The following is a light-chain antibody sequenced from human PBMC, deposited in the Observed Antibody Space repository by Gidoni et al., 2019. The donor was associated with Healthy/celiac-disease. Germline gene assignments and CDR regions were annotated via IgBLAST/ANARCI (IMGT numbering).Light chain of an antibody. Sequence: DIQMTQSPSTLSASVGDRVTIPCRASQSISSWLAWYQQKPGKAPKLLIDKASSLESGVPSRFSGSGSGTEFTLTISSLQPDDFATYYCQQYNNYPRTFGQGTKVEIK. CDR2: KAS. CDR1: QSISSW. J-gene: IGKJ1*01. V-gene: IGKV1-5*03. CDR3: QQYNNYPRT.